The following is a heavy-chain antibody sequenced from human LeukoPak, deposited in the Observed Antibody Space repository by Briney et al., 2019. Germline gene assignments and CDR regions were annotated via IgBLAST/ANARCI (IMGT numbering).Heavy chain of an antibody. D-gene: IGHD5-18*01. V-gene: IGHV3-7*01. CDR1: GFTFSSYW. CDR2: IKQDGSEK. Sequence: GGALRLSCAASGFTFSSYWMSWVRQAPGKGLEWVANIKQDGSEKYYVDSVKGRFTISRDNAKNSLYLQMNSLRAEDTAVYYCARYVDTAMFDYWGQGTLVTVSS. J-gene: IGHJ4*02. CDR3: ARYVDTAMFDY.